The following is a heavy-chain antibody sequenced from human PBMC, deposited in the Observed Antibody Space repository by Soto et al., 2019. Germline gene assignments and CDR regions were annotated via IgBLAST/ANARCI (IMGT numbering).Heavy chain of an antibody. CDR2: IFSNDEK. J-gene: IGHJ4*02. CDR3: ARIGAAAAGIDH. Sequence: QVTLKESGPVLVKPTETLTLTCTVSGFSLSNARMGVSWIRQPPGKALEWLAHIFSNDEKSYSTSLKSRLTISKDTSKSQVVLTMTNMDPVDTATYYCARIGAAAAGIDHWGQGTLVTVSS. D-gene: IGHD6-13*01. CDR1: GFSLSNARMG. V-gene: IGHV2-26*01.